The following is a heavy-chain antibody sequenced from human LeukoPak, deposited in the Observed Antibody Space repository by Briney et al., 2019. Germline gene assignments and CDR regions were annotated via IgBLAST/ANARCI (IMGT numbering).Heavy chain of an antibody. D-gene: IGHD6-13*01. CDR3: ASARIAAAVTFDY. J-gene: IGHJ4*02. CDR1: GGSISSTGYC. Sequence: PSQTLSLTCTVSGGSISSTGYCWSWIRQPAGKGLEWIGHIYTNGNTNYNPSLKSRVTISVDTSKNQFSLKLSSVTAADTAVYYCASARIAAAVTFDYWGQGTLVTVSS. CDR2: IYTNGNT. V-gene: IGHV4-61*09.